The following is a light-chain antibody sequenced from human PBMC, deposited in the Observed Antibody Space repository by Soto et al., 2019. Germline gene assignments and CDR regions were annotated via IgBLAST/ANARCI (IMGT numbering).Light chain of an antibody. J-gene: IGLJ1*01. CDR2: EVD. Sequence: QSVLTQPASVSGSPGQSITISCTGTSSDVGGYNYVSWYQQYPGKAPKLMIYEVDNRPSGVSNRFSGSKSGNTASLTISGLQAEDEADYYCTSYTSSSTLVFGTGTKVTVL. CDR3: TSYTSSSTLV. CDR1: SSDVGGYNY. V-gene: IGLV2-14*01.